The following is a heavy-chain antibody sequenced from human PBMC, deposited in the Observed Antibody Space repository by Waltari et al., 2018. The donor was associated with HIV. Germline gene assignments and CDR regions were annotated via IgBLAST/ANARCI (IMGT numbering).Heavy chain of an antibody. CDR2: INPNSGGT. Sequence: QVQLVQSGAEVKKPGASVKVSCKASGYTFTGYYMHWVGTAPGQGLEWMGRINPNSGGTNYAQKFQGRVTMTRDTSISTAYMELSRLRSDDTAVYYCARIHQAHRYYYDSSGYSVYFDYWGQGTLVTVSS. CDR1: GYTFTGYY. D-gene: IGHD3-22*01. V-gene: IGHV1-2*06. CDR3: ARIHQAHRYYYDSSGYSVYFDY. J-gene: IGHJ4*02.